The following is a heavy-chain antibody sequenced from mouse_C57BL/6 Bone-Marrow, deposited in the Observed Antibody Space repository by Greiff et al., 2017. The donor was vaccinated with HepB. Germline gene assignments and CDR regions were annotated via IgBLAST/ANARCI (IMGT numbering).Heavy chain of an antibody. CDR2: IDPSDSYT. CDR3: ARERATVVAGDWYFDV. J-gene: IGHJ1*03. CDR1: GYTFTSYW. V-gene: IGHV1-59*01. D-gene: IGHD1-1*01. Sequence: QVQLQQPGAELVRPGTSVKLSCKASGYTFTSYWMHWVKQRPGQGLEWIGVIDPSDSYTNYNQKFKGKATLTVDTSSSTAYMQLSSLTSEDSAVYYCARERATVVAGDWYFDVWGTGTTVTVSS.